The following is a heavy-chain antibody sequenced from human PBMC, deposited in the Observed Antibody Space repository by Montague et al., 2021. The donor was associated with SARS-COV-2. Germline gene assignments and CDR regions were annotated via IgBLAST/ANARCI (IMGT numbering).Heavy chain of an antibody. CDR2: ISYAGKT. V-gene: IGHV4-34*01. D-gene: IGHD3-16*01. CDR1: RGSFSAFF. J-gene: IGHJ3*02. CDR3: ARVRPVRGTVRHFEGLTSGAIDI. Sequence: SETLSLTCAVYRGSFSAFFWTWIRQAPGKGLEWIGEISYAGKTNYNPSLKARVAMSVDKSKNQISLALRSVTPADTAVYYCARVRPVRGTVRHFEGLTSGAIDIWGQGTLVTVSS.